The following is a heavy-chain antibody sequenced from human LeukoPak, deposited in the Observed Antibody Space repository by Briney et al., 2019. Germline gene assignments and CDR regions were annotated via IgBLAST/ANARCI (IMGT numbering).Heavy chain of an antibody. CDR3: ARSMILTSGAS. CDR2: ISASGSVQ. CDR1: GFRFDDYY. D-gene: IGHD3-22*01. V-gene: IGHV3-11*04. J-gene: IGHJ5*02. Sequence: PGGSLRPSCAASGFRFDDYYMGWIRQAPGKGLDYISYISASGSVQYYTDSVKGRFTVSRDNSKNSLYLLMNSLTAEDTAIYYCARSMILTSGASWGEATRVTVSS.